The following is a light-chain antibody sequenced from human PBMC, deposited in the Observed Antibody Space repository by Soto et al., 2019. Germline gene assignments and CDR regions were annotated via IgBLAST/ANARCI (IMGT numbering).Light chain of an antibody. CDR1: QSINTY. J-gene: IGKJ4*01. V-gene: IGKV3-11*01. CDR3: QQRGSWPHLT. Sequence: EIVLTQSPPTLSLSPGERATLSCRASQSINTYLAWYQQKPGQAPRLLIYDASNRATGVPPRFSGSGSGTDFTLTISGLEPEDFAVYFCQQRGSWPHLTFGGGTKWIS. CDR2: DAS.